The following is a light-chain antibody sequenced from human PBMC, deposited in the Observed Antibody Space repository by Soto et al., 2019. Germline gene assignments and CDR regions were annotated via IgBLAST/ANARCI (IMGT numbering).Light chain of an antibody. J-gene: IGKJ2*01. CDR3: MQVLETPYT. V-gene: IGKV2-28*01. CDR1: QSLLHSNGYNY. Sequence: DIVMTQSPLSLPVTPGEPASISCKSSQSLLHSNGYNYFDWYLQKPGQSPQVLIYLGSNRASGVPDRFSGSGSGTDFTLKISRVEAEDVGVYYCMQVLETPYTFGQGTKLEI. CDR2: LGS.